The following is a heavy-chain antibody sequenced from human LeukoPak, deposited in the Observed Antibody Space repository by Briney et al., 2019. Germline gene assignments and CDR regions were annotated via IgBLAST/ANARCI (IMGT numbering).Heavy chain of an antibody. J-gene: IGHJ5*02. V-gene: IGHV4-59*01. Sequence: PSETLSLTCTVSGGSISSYYWSWIRQPPGKGLEWIGYIYYSGSTNYNPSLKSRVTISVDTSKNQFSLKLGSVTAADTAVYYCARDRLGWFGELLYGWFDPWGQGTLVTVSS. CDR2: IYYSGST. CDR3: ARDRLGWFGELLYGWFDP. CDR1: GGSISSYY. D-gene: IGHD3-10*01.